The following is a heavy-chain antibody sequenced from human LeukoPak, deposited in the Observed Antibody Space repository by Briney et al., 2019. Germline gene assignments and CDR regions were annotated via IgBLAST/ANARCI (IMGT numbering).Heavy chain of an antibody. D-gene: IGHD1-26*01. J-gene: IGHJ4*02. Sequence: GGSLRLSCAASEFTVSSNYMRWVRQAPGKGLEWVSFIYSGGSTYYADSVKGRFTISRDNSKNTLYHQMNSLRAEDTAVYYCAREGASLTFDYWGQGTLVTVSS. CDR3: AREGASLTFDY. CDR2: IYSGGST. CDR1: EFTVSSNY. V-gene: IGHV3-66*02.